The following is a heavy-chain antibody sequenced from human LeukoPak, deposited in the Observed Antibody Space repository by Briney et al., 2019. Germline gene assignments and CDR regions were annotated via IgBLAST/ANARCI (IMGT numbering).Heavy chain of an antibody. CDR3: ARQLEGGPFDY. D-gene: IGHD1-1*01. CDR1: GGSFSGYY. J-gene: IGHJ4*02. CDR2: INHSGST. Sequence: SETLSLTCAVYGGSFSGYYWSWIRQPPGKGLEWIGEINHSGSTNYNPSLKSRVTISVDTPKNQFSLKLSSATAADTAVYYCARQLEGGPFDYWGQGTLVTVSS. V-gene: IGHV4-34*01.